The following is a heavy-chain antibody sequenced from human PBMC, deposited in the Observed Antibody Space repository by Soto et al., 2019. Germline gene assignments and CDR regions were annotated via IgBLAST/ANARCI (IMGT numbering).Heavy chain of an antibody. CDR1: GFTFSNVA. CDR2: ISGSGGST. Sequence: GGSLRLSCAASGFTFSNVAMTWVRQAPGKGLEWVSGISGSGGSTYYADFVKGRFTISRDNSKNTLYLQMNSLRAEDTAVYFCAKHMYAFSYYAVDVWGQGTKVTVSS. CDR3: AKHMYAFSYYAVDV. V-gene: IGHV3-23*01. D-gene: IGHD2-21*01. J-gene: IGHJ6*02.